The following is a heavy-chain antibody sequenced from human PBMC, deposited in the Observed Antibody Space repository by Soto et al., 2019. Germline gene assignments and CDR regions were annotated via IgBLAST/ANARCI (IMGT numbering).Heavy chain of an antibody. CDR3: VRDGYCSGGSCYSVPVFDY. D-gene: IGHD2-15*01. CDR2: IWYDGSNK. V-gene: IGHV3-33*01. CDR1: GFTFSSYG. J-gene: IGHJ4*02. Sequence: GGSLRLSCAASGFTFSSYGMHWVRQAPGKGLEWVAVIWYDGSNKYYADSVKGRFTISRDNSKNTLYLQMNSLRAEDTAVYYCVRDGYCSGGSCYSVPVFDYWGQGT.